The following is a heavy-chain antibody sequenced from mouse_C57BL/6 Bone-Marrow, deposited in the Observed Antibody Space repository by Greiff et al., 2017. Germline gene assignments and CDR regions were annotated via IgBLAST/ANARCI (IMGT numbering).Heavy chain of an antibody. CDR1: GYTFTSYW. CDR3: ANCYYYFDY. V-gene: IGHV1-64*01. J-gene: IGHJ2*01. Sequence: QVQLKESGAELVKPGASVKLSCKASGYTFTSYWMHWVKQRPGPGLEWIGMIHPNSGRTNYNEKFKSKATLTVAKSPSTADRQLSSLTSEYSAVYYCANCYYYFDYWGQGTTLTVSS. CDR2: IHPNSGRT. D-gene: IGHD2-12*01.